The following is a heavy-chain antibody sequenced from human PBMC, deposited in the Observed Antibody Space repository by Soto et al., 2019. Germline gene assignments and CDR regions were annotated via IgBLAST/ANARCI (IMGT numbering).Heavy chain of an antibody. J-gene: IGHJ4*02. D-gene: IGHD2-21*01. CDR3: AHWGAYCVRSDCYTWFDY. Sequence: QITLKESGPTLVKPTQTLTLTCTFSGFSLSTSGVGVGWIRQPPGKALEWLALIYWDDDKRFSPSLKSRLTITKDTSKNQVVLTMTNMDPVDTATYYCAHWGAYCVRSDCYTWFDYWGQGTLVTVSA. V-gene: IGHV2-5*02. CDR1: GFSLSTSGVG. CDR2: IYWDDDK.